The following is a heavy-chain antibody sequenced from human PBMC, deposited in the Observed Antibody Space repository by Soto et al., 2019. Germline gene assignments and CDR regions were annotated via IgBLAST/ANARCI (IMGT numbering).Heavy chain of an antibody. CDR2: IIPIYGVT. CDR1: GGTFSNDA. J-gene: IGHJ6*02. D-gene: IGHD1-26*01. V-gene: IGHV1-69*01. Sequence: QVQLVQSGPEVKKPGSSVKVSCKASGGTFSNDAISWVRQAPGQGLEWMGGIIPIYGVTNYAQKFQARVTITAHGSTNTAYMELSSLRFEDTAVYYCARVGLTGNGMDVSGQGTTVTVSS. CDR3: ARVGLTGNGMDV.